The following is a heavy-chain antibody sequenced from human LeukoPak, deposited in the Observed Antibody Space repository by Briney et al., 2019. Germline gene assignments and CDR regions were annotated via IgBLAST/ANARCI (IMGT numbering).Heavy chain of an antibody. D-gene: IGHD6-13*01. V-gene: IGHV1-2*06. Sequence: ASVKVSCKASGYTFTGHYIHWVRQAPGQGLEWMGRINLNTGGTDYAQKFQGMVTMTTDTSITTAYMELSRLTSDDTAIYYCAKVPPSITAAGNWLGPWGQGALVTVSS. CDR1: GYTFTGHY. CDR3: AKVPPSITAAGNWLGP. J-gene: IGHJ5*02. CDR2: INLNTGGT.